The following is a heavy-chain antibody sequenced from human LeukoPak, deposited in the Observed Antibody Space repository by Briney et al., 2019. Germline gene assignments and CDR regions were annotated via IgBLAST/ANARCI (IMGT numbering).Heavy chain of an antibody. CDR3: ATWDIVVVPARDAFDI. CDR1: GFTFSSYA. V-gene: IGHV3-23*01. D-gene: IGHD2-2*01. CDR2: ISGSGGST. Sequence: AGGSLRLSCAASGFTFSSYAMSWVRQAPGKGLEWVSAISGSGGSTYYADSVKGRFTISRDNSKNTLYLQMNSLRAEDTAVYYCATWDIVVVPARDAFDIWGQGTMVTVSS. J-gene: IGHJ3*02.